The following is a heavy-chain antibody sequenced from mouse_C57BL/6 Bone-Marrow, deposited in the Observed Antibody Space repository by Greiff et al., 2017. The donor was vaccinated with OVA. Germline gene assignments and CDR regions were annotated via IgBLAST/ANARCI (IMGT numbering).Heavy chain of an antibody. CDR2: IDPENGDT. J-gene: IGHJ3*01. D-gene: IGHD2-14*01. V-gene: IGHV14-4*01. CDR1: GFNIKDDY. CDR3: TTRGVLSFAY. Sequence: VQLQQSGAELVRPGASVKLSCTASGFNIKDDYMHWVKQRPEQGLEWIGWIDPENGDTEYASKFQGKATITADTSSNTAYLQLSSLTAEDTAVYYCTTRGVLSFAYWGQGTLVTVSA.